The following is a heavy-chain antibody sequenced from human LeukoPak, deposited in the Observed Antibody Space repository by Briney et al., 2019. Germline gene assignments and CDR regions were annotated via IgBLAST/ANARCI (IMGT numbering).Heavy chain of an antibody. CDR2: ISSSSSTI. CDR1: GFTFSSYS. V-gene: IGHV3-48*01. CDR3: ARGGYSYGFYYYYYMDV. J-gene: IGHJ6*03. D-gene: IGHD5-18*01. Sequence: PGGSLRLSCAASGFTFSSYSMNWVRQAPGKGLEWVSYISSSSSTIYYADSVKGRFTISRDNAKNSLYLQMNSLRAEDTAVYYCARGGYSYGFYYYYYMDVGGKASTVSVSS.